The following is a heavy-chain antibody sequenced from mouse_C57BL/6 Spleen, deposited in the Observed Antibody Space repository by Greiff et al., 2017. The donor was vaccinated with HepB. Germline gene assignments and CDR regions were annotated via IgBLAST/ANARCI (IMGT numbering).Heavy chain of an antibody. CDR2: IYPRSGNT. J-gene: IGHJ4*01. CDR1: GYTFTSYG. CDR3: ARSGYYYAMDY. V-gene: IGHV1-81*01. D-gene: IGHD3-1*01. Sequence: QVQLKESGAELARPGASVKLSCKASGYTFTSYGISWVKQRTGQGLEWIGEIYPRSGNTYYNEKFKGKATLTADKSSSTAYMELRSLTSEDSAVYFGARSGYYYAMDYWGQGTSVTVSS.